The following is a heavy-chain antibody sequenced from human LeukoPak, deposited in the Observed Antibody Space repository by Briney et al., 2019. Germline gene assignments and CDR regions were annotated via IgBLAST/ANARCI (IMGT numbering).Heavy chain of an antibody. V-gene: IGHV5-51*01. CDR1: GYSFSNYW. CDR2: IYPGDSDT. CDR3: ARQYGRPFDY. Sequence: GESLKISCKASGYSFSNYWIGWVRQMPGKGLEWMGIIYPGDSDTRYSPSFQGQVTISVDESINTAYLQWSSLEASDTAMYYCARQYGRPFDYWGQGTLVTVSS. J-gene: IGHJ4*02. D-gene: IGHD4-17*01.